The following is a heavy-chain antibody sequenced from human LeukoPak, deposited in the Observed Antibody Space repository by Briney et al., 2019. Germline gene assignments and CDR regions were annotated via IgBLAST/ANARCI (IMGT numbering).Heavy chain of an antibody. CDR2: IKQDGSEK. V-gene: IGHV3-7*01. CDR1: GFTFSSYW. Sequence: GGSLRLSCAASGFTFSSYWMSWVRQAPGKGLEWVANIKQDGSEKYYVSSVKGRFTISRDNAKNSLYLQMNSLRAEDTAVYYCARDREAVADYYFDYWGQGTLVTVSS. J-gene: IGHJ4*02. CDR3: ARDREAVADYYFDY. D-gene: IGHD6-19*01.